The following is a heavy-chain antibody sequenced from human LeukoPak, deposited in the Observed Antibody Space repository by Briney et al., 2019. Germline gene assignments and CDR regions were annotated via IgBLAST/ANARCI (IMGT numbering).Heavy chain of an antibody. J-gene: IGHJ4*02. CDR2: IRSKANSYAT. D-gene: IGHD2-15*01. Sequence: GGSLTLSCEASGFTLSGSSMHWVRPASGKGLDWVGRIRSKANSYATACAASVKGRFTISRDDSKNTAYLQMNSLKTEDTAVYYCTGNYCSGSSGYMLWGQGTMVTVTS. CDR3: TGNYCSGSSGYML. V-gene: IGHV3-73*01. CDR1: GFTLSGSS.